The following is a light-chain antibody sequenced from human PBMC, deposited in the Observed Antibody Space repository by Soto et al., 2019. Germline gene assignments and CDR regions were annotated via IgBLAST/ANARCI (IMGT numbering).Light chain of an antibody. J-gene: IGKJ1*01. Sequence: DIQMTQSPSSVSASVGDRVIISCRASQDIDRWLAWFQHKPGKAPKLLISTASSLQSGVPSRFSGSGSGTDFTLTISSLQPDDFATYYCQQYNDYSTWTFGQGTKVDIK. CDR1: QDIDRW. V-gene: IGKV1D-16*01. CDR2: TAS. CDR3: QQYNDYSTWT.